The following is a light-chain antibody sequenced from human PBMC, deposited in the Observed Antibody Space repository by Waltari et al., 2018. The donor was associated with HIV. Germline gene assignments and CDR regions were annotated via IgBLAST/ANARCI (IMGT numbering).Light chain of an antibody. CDR2: SND. J-gene: IGLJ2*01. CDR3: AAWDDSLNGVV. CDR1: TSNIGQNT. Sequence: QSVLTQPPSASGTHGQGVTISCSGSTSNIGQNTVNWYQQFPGTAPKLLIYSNDQRPSGVPDRFSGSKSGTSASLAISGLQSEDDTDYYCAAWDDSLNGVVFGGGTKLTVL. V-gene: IGLV1-44*01.